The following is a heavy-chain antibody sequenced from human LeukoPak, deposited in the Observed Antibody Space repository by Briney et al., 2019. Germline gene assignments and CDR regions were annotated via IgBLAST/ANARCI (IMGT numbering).Heavy chain of an antibody. D-gene: IGHD6-13*01. CDR2: IYSGYSDT. V-gene: IGHV5-51*01. Sequence: GESLKISCKGSGYSFTSYWIGWVRQMPGKGLEWMGIIYSGYSDTRYSPSFQGQVTISADNSISTAYRQWSSLKASNTAMYYCARPAYSSSLSSHFDPWGQGTLVTVSS. J-gene: IGHJ5*02. CDR1: GYSFTSYW. CDR3: ARPAYSSSLSSHFDP.